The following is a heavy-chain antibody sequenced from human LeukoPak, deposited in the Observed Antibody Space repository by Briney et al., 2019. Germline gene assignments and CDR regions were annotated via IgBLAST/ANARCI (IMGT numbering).Heavy chain of an antibody. D-gene: IGHD6-13*01. CDR2: ISGSGGST. Sequence: PGGSLRLSCAASGFTFSSYAMSWVRQAPGKGLEWGSAISGSGGSTYYADSVKGRFTISRDNSKNTLYLQMNSLRAEDTAVYYCAKQAGYSSSWLNAFDIWGQGTMVTVSS. CDR1: GFTFSSYA. V-gene: IGHV3-23*01. J-gene: IGHJ3*02. CDR3: AKQAGYSSSWLNAFDI.